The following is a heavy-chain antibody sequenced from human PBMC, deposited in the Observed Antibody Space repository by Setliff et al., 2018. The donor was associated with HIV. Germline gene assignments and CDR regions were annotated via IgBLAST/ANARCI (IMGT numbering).Heavy chain of an antibody. CDR1: GGSFSGYC. J-gene: IGHJ3*02. V-gene: IGHV4-34*01. CDR2: IQHSGST. Sequence: SETLSLTCAVYGGSFSGYCWSWIRQPPGKGLEWIGEIQHSGSTNYNPSLKSRVIISVDTSKNQLSLKLSSVTAADTAMYYCARGRGRTFYYDSSGSRAFDIWGQGTMVTVSS. D-gene: IGHD3-22*01. CDR3: ARGRGRTFYYDSSGSRAFDI.